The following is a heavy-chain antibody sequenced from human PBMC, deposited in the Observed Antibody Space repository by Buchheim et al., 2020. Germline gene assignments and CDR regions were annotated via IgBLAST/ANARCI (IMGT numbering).Heavy chain of an antibody. D-gene: IGHD1-26*01. J-gene: IGHJ4*02. CDR2: ISYSGST. V-gene: IGHV4-39*07. CDR1: GGSISSSSYY. CDR3: ARISGSYWY. Sequence: QLQLQESGPGLVKPSETLSLTCSVSGGSISSSSYYWGWIHQPPGMGLEWIGSISYSGSTSYNPSLKSRVTISMVASKNQFSLKLSSVTAADTGVYYCARISGSYWYWGQGTL.